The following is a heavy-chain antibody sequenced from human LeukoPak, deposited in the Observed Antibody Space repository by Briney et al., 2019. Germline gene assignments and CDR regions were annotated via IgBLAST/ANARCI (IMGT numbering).Heavy chain of an antibody. D-gene: IGHD3-3*01. CDR1: GYTFTGYY. J-gene: IGHJ6*03. CDR2: INPNSGGT. Sequence: ASVKVSCKASGYTFTGYYMHWVRQAPGQGLEWMGWINPNSGGTNYAQKFQGRVTMTRDTSISTAYMELSSLRSEDTAVYYCASPGWSGYYIPQPYYYYYYMDVWGKGTTVTVSS. V-gene: IGHV1-2*02. CDR3: ASPGWSGYYIPQPYYYYYYMDV.